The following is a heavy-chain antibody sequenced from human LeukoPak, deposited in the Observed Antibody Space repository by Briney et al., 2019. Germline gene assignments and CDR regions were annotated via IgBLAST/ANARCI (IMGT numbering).Heavy chain of an antibody. CDR3: ARDEDFWSGHNYGMDV. V-gene: IGHV4-4*07. CDR2: IYTSGST. D-gene: IGHD3-3*01. Sequence: SETLSPTCTVSGVTISSYYWRWIRQPAGKGLEWIGRIYTSGSTNYNPSLKSRVTMSVDTSKNQFSLKLSSVTAADAAVYYCARDEDFWSGHNYGMDVWGQGTTVTVSS. CDR1: GVTISSYY. J-gene: IGHJ6*02.